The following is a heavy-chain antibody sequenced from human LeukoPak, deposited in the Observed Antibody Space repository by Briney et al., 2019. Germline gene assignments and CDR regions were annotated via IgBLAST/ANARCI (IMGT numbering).Heavy chain of an antibody. D-gene: IGHD3-16*01. CDR2: INENGGRT. V-gene: IGHV3-20*04. CDR3: AKDFYRLGEFDAFDN. CDR1: GFTFDDYG. Sequence: GGSLRLSCAASGFTFDDYGMSWVRQVPGKGLEWVSGINENGGRTGYADSVKGRVTISRDNAKNSLYLQMNSLRVEDTALYYCAKDFYRLGEFDAFDNWGQGTMVTVPS. J-gene: IGHJ3*02.